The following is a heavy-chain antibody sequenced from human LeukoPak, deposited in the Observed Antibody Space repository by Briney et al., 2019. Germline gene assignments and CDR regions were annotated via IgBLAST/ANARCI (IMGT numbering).Heavy chain of an antibody. V-gene: IGHV1-2*02. CDR2: INPNSGGT. J-gene: IGHJ6*02. D-gene: IGHD6-13*01. CDR1: GYTFTGYY. Sequence: GASVKVSCKASGYTFTGYYMHWVRQAPGQGLEWMGWINPNSGGTNYAQKFQGRVTMTRNTSISTACMELSRLRSDDTAVYYCAREKQQLVPYYGMDVWGQGTTVTVSS. CDR3: AREKQQLVPYYGMDV.